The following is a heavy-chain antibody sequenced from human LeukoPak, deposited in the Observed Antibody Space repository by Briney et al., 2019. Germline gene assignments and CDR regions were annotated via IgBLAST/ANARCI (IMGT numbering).Heavy chain of an antibody. CDR1: GYTFTGYY. D-gene: IGHD3-22*01. CDR3: ARAGYDSSGYYGEYYYYYYMDV. V-gene: IGHV1-2*02. Sequence: ASVKVSCKASGYTFTGYYMHWVRQAPGQGLEWMGWINPNSGGTNYAQKFQGRVTMTRDTSISTAYMELSRLRSDDTAVYYCARAGYDSSGYYGEYYYYYYMDVWGQGTTVTVSS. CDR2: INPNSGGT. J-gene: IGHJ6*03.